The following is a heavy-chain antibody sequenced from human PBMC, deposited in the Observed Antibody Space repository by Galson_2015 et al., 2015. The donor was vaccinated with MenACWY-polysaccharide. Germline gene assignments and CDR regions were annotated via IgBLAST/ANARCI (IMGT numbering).Heavy chain of an antibody. V-gene: IGHV3-30-3*01. J-gene: IGHJ4*02. Sequence: SLRLSCAAYGFTFTSYAMHWVRQAPGKGLEWVGVVANDENNKFYADSVKGRFTISRDNSKRTLFLQMNSLRTEDTAVYYCARGYNNNWDYGGYFDYWGQGTLVTVSS. CDR3: ARGYNNNWDYGGYFDY. D-gene: IGHD4-23*01. CDR2: VANDENNK. CDR1: GFTFTSYA.